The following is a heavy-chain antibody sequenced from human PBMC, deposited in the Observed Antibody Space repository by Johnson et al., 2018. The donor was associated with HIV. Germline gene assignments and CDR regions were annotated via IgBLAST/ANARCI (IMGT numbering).Heavy chain of an antibody. CDR1: RFTFSSYA. CDR2: IRYDGSNK. D-gene: IGHD3-3*01. V-gene: IGHV3-30*02. Sequence: VQLVESGGGVVQPGRSLRLSCVASRFTFSSYALHWVRQAPGKGLEWVAFIRYDGSNKYYADSVKGRFTISRDNSKNTLYLQMNSLRAEDTAVYYCANILSSLEWFPDDAFDIWGQGTMVTVSS. CDR3: ANILSSLEWFPDDAFDI. J-gene: IGHJ3*02.